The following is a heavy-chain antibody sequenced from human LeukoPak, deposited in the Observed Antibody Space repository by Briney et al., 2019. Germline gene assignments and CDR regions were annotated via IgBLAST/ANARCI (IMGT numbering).Heavy chain of an antibody. V-gene: IGHV4-34*01. CDR1: GGSFSGYY. J-gene: IGHJ3*02. Sequence: SETLSLTCAVYGGSFSGYYWSWIRQPPGKGLEWIGEINHSGSTNYNPSLKSRVTISVDTSKNQFSLKLSSVTAADTAVYYCARFDYCSSTSCYGTDAFDIWGQGTMVTVSS. D-gene: IGHD2-2*01. CDR3: ARFDYCSSTSCYGTDAFDI. CDR2: INHSGST.